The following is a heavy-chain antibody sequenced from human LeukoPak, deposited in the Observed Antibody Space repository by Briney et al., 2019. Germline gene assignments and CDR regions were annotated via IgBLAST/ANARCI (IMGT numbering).Heavy chain of an antibody. Sequence: GASVKVSCKASGYTFTSYGISWVRQAPGRGPEWMGWISAYNGNTNYAQKLQGRVTMTTDTSTSTAYMELRSLRSDDTAVYYCARCIGDGYNYLLRYYYMDVWGKGTTVTISS. D-gene: IGHD5-24*01. CDR2: ISAYNGNT. CDR1: GYTFTSYG. J-gene: IGHJ6*03. CDR3: ARCIGDGYNYLLRYYYMDV. V-gene: IGHV1-18*01.